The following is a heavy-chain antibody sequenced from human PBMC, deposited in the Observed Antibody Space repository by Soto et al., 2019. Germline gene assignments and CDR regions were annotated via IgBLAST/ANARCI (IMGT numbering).Heavy chain of an antibody. CDR1: GFTFSSNA. CDR3: AKNPLYYYEGSAYRFGYFQD. J-gene: IGHJ1*01. D-gene: IGHD3-22*01. V-gene: IGHV3-23*01. Sequence: GGSLRLSCAASGFTFSSNAMSWVRQAPGKGLEWVSTFSGSGGTTYYADSVKGRFTISRDNSKNMLYLQMNSLRAEDTAVYYCAKNPLYYYEGSAYRFGYFQDWGQGTLVTVSS. CDR2: FSGSGGTT.